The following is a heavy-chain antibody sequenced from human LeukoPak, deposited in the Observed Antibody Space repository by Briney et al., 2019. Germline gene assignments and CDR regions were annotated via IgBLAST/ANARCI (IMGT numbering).Heavy chain of an antibody. CDR1: GYSFTSYW. CDR3: ARPRVVAATTSHAAFDI. J-gene: IGHJ3*02. V-gene: IGHV5-51*01. D-gene: IGHD2-15*01. CDR2: IYPGDSDT. Sequence: GESLKISCKGSGYSFTSYWIAWVRQMPGKGLEWRGIIYPGDSDTIYSAAFQGQVTIFANKSINTAYLQRNSLTTSDTAMYFCARPRVVAATTSHAAFDIWGQGTLVSVSS.